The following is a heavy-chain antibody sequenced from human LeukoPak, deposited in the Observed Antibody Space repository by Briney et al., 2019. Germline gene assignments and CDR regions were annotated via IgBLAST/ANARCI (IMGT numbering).Heavy chain of an antibody. D-gene: IGHD2-15*01. CDR2: IRYDGSNK. V-gene: IGHV3-30*02. Sequence: GGSLRLSCAASGFTFSSYGMHWVRQAPGKGLEWVAFIRYDGSNKYYADSVKGRFTISRDNSKNTLYLQMNSLRAEDTAVYYCAKFGRSNPLGALDIWGQGTMVTVSS. CDR3: AKFGRSNPLGALDI. CDR1: GFTFSSYG. J-gene: IGHJ3*02.